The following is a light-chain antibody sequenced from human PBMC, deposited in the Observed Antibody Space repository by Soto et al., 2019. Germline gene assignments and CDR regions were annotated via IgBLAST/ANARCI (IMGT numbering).Light chain of an antibody. Sequence: QSALTQPPSVSGSPGQSVTISCTGTSSDVGNYKYVSXXXXXXXXAPKLMIYEVSNRPSGVSNRFSGSKSGNTASLTISGLQAEDETDYYCFSYTSSGTYVFGTGTKVTVL. J-gene: IGLJ1*01. CDR1: SSDVGNYKY. V-gene: IGLV2-14*01. CDR2: EVS. CDR3: FSYTSSGTYV.